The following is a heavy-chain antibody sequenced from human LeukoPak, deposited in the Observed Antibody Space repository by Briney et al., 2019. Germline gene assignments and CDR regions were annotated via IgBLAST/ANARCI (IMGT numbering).Heavy chain of an antibody. CDR3: ARAVRNVAAAGNCAFDI. CDR1: GGSISSGDYY. V-gene: IGHV4-30-4*01. D-gene: IGHD6-13*01. Sequence: SQTLSLTCTVSGGSISSGDYYWSWIRQPPGKGLEWIGYIYYSGSTYYNPSLKSRVTISVDTSKNQFSLKLSSVTAADTAVYYCARAVRNVAAAGNCAFDIWGQGTMVTVSS. J-gene: IGHJ3*02. CDR2: IYYSGST.